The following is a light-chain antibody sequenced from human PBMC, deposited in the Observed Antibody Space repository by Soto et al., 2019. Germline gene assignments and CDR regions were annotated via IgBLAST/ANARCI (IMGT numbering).Light chain of an antibody. V-gene: IGLV2-14*01. CDR2: DVS. CDR1: SSNVGGYNY. Sequence: QSVLTQPASVSGSPGQSITISCTGTSSNVGGYNYVSWYQQHPGKAPNLMIYDVSNRPSGVSNRFSGSRSGNTASLTISGLQAEDEADYYCSSYTSSSTPCVFGTGTKVTVL. J-gene: IGLJ1*01. CDR3: SSYTSSSTPCV.